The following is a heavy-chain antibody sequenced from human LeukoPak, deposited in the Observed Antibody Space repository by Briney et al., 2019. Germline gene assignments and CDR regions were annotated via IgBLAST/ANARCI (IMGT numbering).Heavy chain of an antibody. V-gene: IGHV3-7*01. CDR1: GFTFSSYW. Sequence: GGSLRLPCAASGFTFSSYWMSWVRRASGKGRVWVANIKQLGSEKYYVDSVRGRFTISRDRAKNSLYLQMNTLRAEDTAVYYSARVWSPKPDMPAINYHFYYYRDLWGKGTTVTVSS. D-gene: IGHD5-24*01. CDR2: IKQLGSEK. J-gene: IGHJ6*03. CDR3: ARVWSPKPDMPAINYHFYYYRDL.